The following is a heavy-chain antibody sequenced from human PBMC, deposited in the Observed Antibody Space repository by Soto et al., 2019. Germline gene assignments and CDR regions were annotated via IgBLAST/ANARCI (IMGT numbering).Heavy chain of an antibody. D-gene: IGHD3-3*01. V-gene: IGHV3-23*01. CDR3: AKGYDFWSGINDY. CDR2: ISGSGGST. Sequence: GGSLRLSCAASGFTFSSYAMSWVRQAPGKGLEWVSAISGSGGSTYYADSVKGRFTISRDNSKNTLYLQMNSLRAKDTAVYYCAKGYDFWSGINDYWGQGTLVTVPQ. J-gene: IGHJ4*02. CDR1: GFTFSSYA.